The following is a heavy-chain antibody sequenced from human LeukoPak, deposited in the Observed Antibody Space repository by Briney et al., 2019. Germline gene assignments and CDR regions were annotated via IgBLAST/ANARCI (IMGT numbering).Heavy chain of an antibody. CDR2: ISSRSSTI. CDR1: GFTFSSNS. Sequence: GGSLRLSCATSGFTFSSNSMNWVRQAPGKGLEWISYISSRSSTIYYADSVKGRFTISRDNATNSLYLQMNSLRAEDTAVYYCARGAGSGRNHFDYWGQGTLVTVSS. J-gene: IGHJ4*02. D-gene: IGHD6-19*01. V-gene: IGHV3-48*01. CDR3: ARGAGSGRNHFDY.